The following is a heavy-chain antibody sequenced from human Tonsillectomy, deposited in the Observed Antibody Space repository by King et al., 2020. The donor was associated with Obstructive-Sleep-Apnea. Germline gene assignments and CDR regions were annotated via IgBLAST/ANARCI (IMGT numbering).Heavy chain of an antibody. V-gene: IGHV4-59*08. J-gene: IGHJ5*02. CDR2: IYYTGST. Sequence: QLQESGPGLVKPSETLSLTCTVSGGSISNNYWSWIRQPPGKGLEWIGYIYYTGSTNYNPSLKSRVTISVDTSKNQFSLRLSSVTAADTAVYYCARHETYYYGSGTHANWFAPWGQGTLVTVSS. D-gene: IGHD3-10*01. CDR1: GGSISNNY. CDR3: ARHETYYYGSGTHANWFAP.